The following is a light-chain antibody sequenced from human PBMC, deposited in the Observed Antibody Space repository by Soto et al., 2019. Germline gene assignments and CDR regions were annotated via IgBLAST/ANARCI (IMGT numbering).Light chain of an antibody. V-gene: IGKV1-5*01. CDR3: QQFAISTT. J-gene: IGKJ1*01. CDR2: DAS. CDR1: HNIERW. Sequence: DIQMTQSPSILSASVGDRVTITCRASHNIERWMAWYQQKPGKAPSLLIFDASTLHSGVPSRFSGSGSGTDFTLTISSLQPDDFATYYCQQFAISTTFGQGTKVDIK.